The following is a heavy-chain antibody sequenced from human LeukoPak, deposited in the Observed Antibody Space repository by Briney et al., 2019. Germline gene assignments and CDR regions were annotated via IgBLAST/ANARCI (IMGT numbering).Heavy chain of an antibody. CDR2: ISYDGSNK. V-gene: IGHV3-30-3*01. Sequence: GGSLRLSCAASGVTFSSYARHWVRQAPGKGLEWVAVISYDGSNKYYADSVKARFPISRDNSKNTLYLQMNSLRAEDTAVYYCAREYSNNRYYYYGMDVWGQGTTVTVSS. J-gene: IGHJ6*02. D-gene: IGHD4-11*01. CDR1: GVTFSSYA. CDR3: AREYSNNRYYYYGMDV.